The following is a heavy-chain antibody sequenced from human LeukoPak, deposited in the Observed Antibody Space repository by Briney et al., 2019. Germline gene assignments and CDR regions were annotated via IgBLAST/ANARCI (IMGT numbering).Heavy chain of an antibody. V-gene: IGHV4-39*01. Sequence: PSETPSLTCTVSGGSISSSSYYWGWIRQPPGKGLEWIGSIYYSGSTYYNPSLKSRVTISVDTSKNQFSLKLSSVTAADTAVYYCARIVGASDYWGQGTLVTVFS. J-gene: IGHJ4*02. CDR1: GGSISSSSYY. CDR2: IYYSGST. CDR3: ARIVGASDY. D-gene: IGHD1-26*01.